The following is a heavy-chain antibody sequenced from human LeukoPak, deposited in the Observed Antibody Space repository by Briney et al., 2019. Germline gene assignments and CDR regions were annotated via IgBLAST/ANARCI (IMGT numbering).Heavy chain of an antibody. CDR3: ARAGSGIRYFDWHQNWFDP. V-gene: IGHV4-34*01. CDR1: GGSFSGYY. D-gene: IGHD3-9*01. Sequence: SSETLSLTCAVYGGSFSGYYWSWIRQPPGKGLEWIGEINHSGSTNYNPSLKSRVTISVDTSKNQFSLKLSSVTAADTAVYYCARAGSGIRYFDWHQNWFDPWGQGTLVTVSS. CDR2: INHSGST. J-gene: IGHJ5*02.